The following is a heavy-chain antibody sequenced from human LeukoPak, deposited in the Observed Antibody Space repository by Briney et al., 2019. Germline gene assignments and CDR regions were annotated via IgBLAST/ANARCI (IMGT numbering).Heavy chain of an antibody. J-gene: IGHJ4*02. CDR1: GDSVSSINGA. CDR3: ARDLGNTGWYTFDY. Sequence: SPTLSLTCDISGDSVSSINGAWNWLRQSPSRGLEWLGRTYYRSKWYNEYAVSMEGRITIIPDTSKNQFSLQLIYVTPEDTAVYYCARDLGNTGWYTFDYWGQGTLVTVSS. CDR2: TYYRSKWYN. D-gene: IGHD6-19*01. V-gene: IGHV6-1*01.